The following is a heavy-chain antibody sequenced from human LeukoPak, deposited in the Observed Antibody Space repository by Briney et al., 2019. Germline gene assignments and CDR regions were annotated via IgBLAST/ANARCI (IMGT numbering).Heavy chain of an antibody. Sequence: GGSLRLSCAASGFIFSSYAMSWVRQAPGKGLEWVSTISGSGGSTYYADSVKGRFTISRDNSKNTVYLQMDSLRVEDTALYYCAKDWTTVSTPIGYYFDSWGQGTLVTVSS. D-gene: IGHD4-17*01. CDR1: GFIFSSYA. V-gene: IGHV3-23*01. CDR2: ISGSGGST. CDR3: AKDWTTVSTPIGYYFDS. J-gene: IGHJ4*02.